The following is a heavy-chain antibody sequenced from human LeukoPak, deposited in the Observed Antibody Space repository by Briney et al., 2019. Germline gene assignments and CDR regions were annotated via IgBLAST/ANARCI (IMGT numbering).Heavy chain of an antibody. CDR3: ARVRTSSSWYNYFDY. V-gene: IGHV3-64*01. CDR2: ISSNGGST. D-gene: IGHD6-13*01. Sequence: GGSLRLSCAASGFTFSSYAMHWVRQAPGKGLEYVSAISSNGGSTYYANSVKGRFTISRDNSKNTLYLQMGSLRAEDMAVYYCARVRTSSSWYNYFDYWGQGTLVTVSS. CDR1: GFTFSSYA. J-gene: IGHJ4*02.